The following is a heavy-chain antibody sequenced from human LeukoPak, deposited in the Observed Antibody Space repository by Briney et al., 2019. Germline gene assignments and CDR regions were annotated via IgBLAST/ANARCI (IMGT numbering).Heavy chain of an antibody. V-gene: IGHV3-7*04. D-gene: IGHD3-22*01. CDR3: ARGGFRFFAH. Sequence: GGSLRLSCAACGFIFSSYWMNWVRQARGKGLEWVANINQDGSEKYCVDSVKGRFTISRDNAKNSLYLQMNSLRAEDTAVYYCARGGFRFFAHWGQGTLVTVSS. CDR1: GFIFSSYW. CDR2: INQDGSEK. J-gene: IGHJ5*02.